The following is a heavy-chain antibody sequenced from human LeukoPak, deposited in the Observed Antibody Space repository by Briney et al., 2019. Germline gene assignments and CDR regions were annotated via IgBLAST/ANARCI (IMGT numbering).Heavy chain of an antibody. J-gene: IGHJ6*02. CDR3: ARSVYGSGSYMDV. CDR2: IRFDGDFK. Sequence: PGGSLGLSCAASGFSFSSYGMHWVRQAPGKGLEWVSSIRFDGDFKHYGDSVKGRVAISRNNAENKVFLQMNNLRGEDTGVYFCARSVYGSGSYMDVWGQGTTVIVSS. CDR1: GFSFSSYG. D-gene: IGHD3-10*01. V-gene: IGHV3-33*03.